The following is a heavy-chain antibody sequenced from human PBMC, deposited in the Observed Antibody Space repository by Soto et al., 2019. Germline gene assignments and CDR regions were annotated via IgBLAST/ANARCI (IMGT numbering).Heavy chain of an antibody. V-gene: IGHV4-30-2*01. J-gene: IGHJ3*02. Sequence: KPSETLSLTCAVSGGSISSGAYSWSWIRQPPGKGLEWIGYIYHSGITYYSPSLKSRVNISIDRSKNRFSLKLNSVTAADTAVYYCARGAEGLATAGSWNDAFDIWGQGTLVTVSS. CDR2: IYHSGIT. CDR3: ARGAEGLATAGSWNDAFDI. CDR1: GGSISSGAYS. D-gene: IGHD6-13*01.